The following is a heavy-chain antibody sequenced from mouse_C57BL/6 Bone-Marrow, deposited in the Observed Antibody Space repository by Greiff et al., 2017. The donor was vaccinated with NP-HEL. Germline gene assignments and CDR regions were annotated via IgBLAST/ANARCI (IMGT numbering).Heavy chain of an antibody. D-gene: IGHD2-3*01. CDR1: GFTFSDYG. CDR3: ARYDGYYDYFDY. Sequence: DVKLVESGGGLVKPGGSLKLSCAASGFTFSDYGMHWVRQAPEKGLEWVAYISSGSSTIYYADTVKGRFTISRDNAKNTLFLQMTSLRSEDTAMYYCARYDGYYDYFDYWGQGTTLTVSS. J-gene: IGHJ2*01. V-gene: IGHV5-17*01. CDR2: ISSGSSTI.